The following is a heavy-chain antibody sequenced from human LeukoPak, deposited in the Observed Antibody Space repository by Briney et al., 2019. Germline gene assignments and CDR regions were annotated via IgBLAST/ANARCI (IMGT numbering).Heavy chain of an antibody. CDR1: GFTFSSYA. CDR2: VSGSGSNT. D-gene: IGHD1-1*01. Sequence: PGGSLRLSCAASGFTFSSYAMNWVRQAPGKGLEWVSAVSGSGSNTYYADSVKGRFTISRGNSKNTLYLQMNSLRVEDTALYYCAKDRVQSRPGQYWFDPWGQGTLVTVSS. CDR3: AKDRVQSRPGQYWFDP. V-gene: IGHV3-23*01. J-gene: IGHJ5*02.